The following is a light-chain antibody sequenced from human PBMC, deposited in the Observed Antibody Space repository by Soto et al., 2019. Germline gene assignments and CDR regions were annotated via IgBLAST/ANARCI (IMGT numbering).Light chain of an antibody. CDR2: EGN. CDR1: GSDIGSYNR. V-gene: IGLV2-18*02. Sequence: QSALTQPPSVSGSPGQSVTSSFTGTGSDIGSYNRGSLYRRVPGTAPKLMISEGNNRTSGSPDRFAGSKSGNTAALTISGLRAEDEEDYYCRAYTERATLVVVGGGTEPAVL. CDR3: RAYTERATLVV. J-gene: IGLJ2*01.